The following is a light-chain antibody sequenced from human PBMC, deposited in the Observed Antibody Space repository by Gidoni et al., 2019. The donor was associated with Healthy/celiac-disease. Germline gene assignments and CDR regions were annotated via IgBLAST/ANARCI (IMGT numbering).Light chain of an antibody. V-gene: IGKV3-20*01. Sequence: ELVLSQFPGTLSLSPGERATLSCRASQSVSSSYLAWYQQKPGQAPRLLIYGASRRATGIPDRFSGSGSGTDFTLTISRLEPEDFAVYYCQQYGSSPPWTFGQXTKVEIK. CDR1: QSVSSSY. CDR2: GAS. CDR3: QQYGSSPPWT. J-gene: IGKJ1*01.